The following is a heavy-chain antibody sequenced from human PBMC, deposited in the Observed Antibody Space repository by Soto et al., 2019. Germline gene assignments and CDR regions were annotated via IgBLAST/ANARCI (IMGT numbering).Heavy chain of an antibody. J-gene: IGHJ4*02. CDR1: GFSLSTSGVG. D-gene: IGHD5-12*01. V-gene: IGHV2-5*02. CDR2: IYWDHDK. CDR3: AHVDGGYDTVGY. Sequence: QITLKESGPTLVKPTQTLTLTCTFSGFSLSTSGVGVGWIRQPPGKALEWLALIYWDHDKRYSPSLKSRLTSTQDTSKTPVVLTVTNMDPVDTATYYCAHVDGGYDTVGYCGQGTLVTVSS.